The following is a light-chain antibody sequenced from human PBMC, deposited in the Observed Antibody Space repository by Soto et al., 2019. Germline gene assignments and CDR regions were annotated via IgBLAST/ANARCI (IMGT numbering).Light chain of an antibody. CDR1: QSVSSY. Sequence: EIVLTQSPATLSLSPGERATLSCRASQSVSSYLAWYQQKPGQAPRLLIYDASNRATGIPARFSVSGSWTDFTLTISSLETEDFAVYYCQQRSNWPLTFGGGTKVEIK. J-gene: IGKJ4*01. CDR2: DAS. V-gene: IGKV3-11*01. CDR3: QQRSNWPLT.